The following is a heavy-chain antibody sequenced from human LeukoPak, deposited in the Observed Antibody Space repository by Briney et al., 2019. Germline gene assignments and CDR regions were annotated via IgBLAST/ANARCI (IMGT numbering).Heavy chain of an antibody. Sequence: SETLSLTCTVSGGSISSSSYYWGWIRQPPGKGLEWIGSIYYSGSTYYNPSLKSRVTISVDTSKNQFSLKLSSVTAADTAVYYCATPGGPGAFDIWGQGTMVTVSS. J-gene: IGHJ3*02. CDR3: ATPGGPGAFDI. D-gene: IGHD3-16*01. V-gene: IGHV4-39*01. CDR2: IYYSGST. CDR1: GGSISSSSYY.